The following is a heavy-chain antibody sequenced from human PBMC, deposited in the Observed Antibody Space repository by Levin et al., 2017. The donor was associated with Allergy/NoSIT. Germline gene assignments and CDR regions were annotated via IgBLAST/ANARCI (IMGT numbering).Heavy chain of an antibody. D-gene: IGHD2-15*01. CDR1: GFSLSDHY. Sequence: TSGGSLRLSCAVSGFSLSDHYMSWIRQAPGKGLEWVSYISGRSDYTNYADSVKGRFTISRDNAENSMSLQMNSLRAEDTAMYYCARTVGSGECSGGSCSNWFDPWGQGTLVTVSS. J-gene: IGHJ5*02. V-gene: IGHV3-11*03. CDR2: ISGRSDYT. CDR3: ARTVGSGECSGGSCSNWFDP.